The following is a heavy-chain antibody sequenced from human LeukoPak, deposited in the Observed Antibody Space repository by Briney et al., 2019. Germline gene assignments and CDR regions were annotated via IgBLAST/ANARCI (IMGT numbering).Heavy chain of an antibody. CDR2: INSEGSST. D-gene: IGHD1-1*01. CDR1: GFTFSSYW. Sequence: AGGSLRLSCAASGFTFSSYWMHWVRQAPGKGLVWVSLINSEGSSTSYANSVKGRFTISRDNAKNTLYLQMNSLRAEDTAVYYCARVNPGTTVANYWGQGTLVTVSS. J-gene: IGHJ4*02. CDR3: ARVNPGTTVANY. V-gene: IGHV3-74*01.